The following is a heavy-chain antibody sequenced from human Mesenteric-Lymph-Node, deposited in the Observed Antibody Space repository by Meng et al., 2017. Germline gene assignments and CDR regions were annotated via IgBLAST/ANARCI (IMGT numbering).Heavy chain of an antibody. D-gene: IGHD6-6*01. V-gene: IGHV4-38-2*02. CDR1: GYSINSGYS. J-gene: IGHJ6*02. Sequence: GSLRLSCAVSGYSINSGYSWGWIRQPPGKGLEWIGSISHSGSTSYNPSLKSRVTISIDTSENQFSLRLSAVTAADTALYYCARENSYSSSSYSYYYGMDVWGQGTTVTVSS. CDR3: ARENSYSSSSYSYYYGMDV. CDR2: ISHSGST.